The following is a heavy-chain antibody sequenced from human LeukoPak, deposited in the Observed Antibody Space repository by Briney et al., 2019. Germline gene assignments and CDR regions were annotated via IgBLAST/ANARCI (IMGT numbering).Heavy chain of an antibody. V-gene: IGHV4-34*01. J-gene: IGHJ5*02. Sequence: SETLSLTCAVYGGSFSGYYWSWIRQPPGKGMEWIGEINHSGSTNYNPSLKSRVTISVDTSKNQFSLKLSSVTAADPAVYYCARGSPSLLAAAGTWFDPWGQGTLVTVSS. CDR3: ARGSPSLLAAAGTWFDP. D-gene: IGHD6-13*01. CDR1: GGSFSGYY. CDR2: INHSGST.